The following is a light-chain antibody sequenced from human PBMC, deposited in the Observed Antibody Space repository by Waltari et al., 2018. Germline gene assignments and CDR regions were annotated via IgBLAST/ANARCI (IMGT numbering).Light chain of an antibody. V-gene: IGLV2-23*02. CDR2: DVN. Sequence: QSALTQPASMSGSPGQSITVSCTGATSDIGSPTIVPWYQQHPGKAPKLILYDVNRRPSGVSDRFSGSKSGITASLTISGLQAEDEADYYCCSYAGSTTWVFGGGTKLTVL. J-gene: IGLJ3*02. CDR1: TSDIGSPTI. CDR3: CSYAGSTTWV.